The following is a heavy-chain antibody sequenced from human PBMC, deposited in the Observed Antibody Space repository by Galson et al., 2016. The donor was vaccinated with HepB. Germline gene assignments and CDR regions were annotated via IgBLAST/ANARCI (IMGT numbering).Heavy chain of an antibody. CDR1: VFNLRHRA. CDR2: IRYGGGKV. V-gene: IGHV3-23*01. J-gene: IGHJ4*02. CDR3: VRDNIGVVTSFDF. Sequence: SLVLVGASSVFNLRHRAQHFVCHVPEPVLVLVAAIRYGGGKVVYTDSVRGRFTISRDNSMNTLFLQMDSLRDDDTAVYYCVRDNIGVVTSFDFWGQGTLVAVSS. D-gene: IGHD4-23*01.